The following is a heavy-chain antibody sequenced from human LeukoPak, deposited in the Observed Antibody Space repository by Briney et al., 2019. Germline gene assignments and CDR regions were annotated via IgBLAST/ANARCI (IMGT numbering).Heavy chain of an antibody. CDR1: GFTFSDYG. V-gene: IGHV3-48*03. CDR3: TRDEVGGSTEFDY. J-gene: IGHJ4*02. Sequence: GGSLRLSCAASGFTFSDYGMTWVRQAPGKGLEWISYISSSGDTIYYADSVGGRFTISRDNAKNSLYLQMNSLRAEDTAVYYCTRDEVGGSTEFDYWGQGTLVTVSS. D-gene: IGHD1-26*01. CDR2: ISSSGDTI.